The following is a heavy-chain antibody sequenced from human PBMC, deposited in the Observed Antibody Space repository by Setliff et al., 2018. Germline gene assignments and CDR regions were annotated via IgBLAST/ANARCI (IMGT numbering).Heavy chain of an antibody. CDR1: GYTFTGYY. CDR3: ARVDGYIDY. J-gene: IGHJ4*02. V-gene: IGHV1-2*04. CDR2: INPNSGGT. Sequence: GASVKVSCKASGYTFTGYYMHWVRQAPGQGLEWMGWINPNSGGTNYAQKFQGWVTMTRDTSISTAYMELNSLRAEDTAVYYCARVDGYIDYWGQGTLVTVSS.